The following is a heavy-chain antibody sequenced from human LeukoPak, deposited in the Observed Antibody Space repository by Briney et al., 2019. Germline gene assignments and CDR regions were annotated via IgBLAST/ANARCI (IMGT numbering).Heavy chain of an antibody. D-gene: IGHD3-10*01. V-gene: IGHV4-38-2*02. CDR3: ASRITMVRGVLTRFDY. J-gene: IGHJ4*02. CDR1: GYSISSGYY. CDR2: IYHSGST. Sequence: PSETLSLTCTVSGYSISSGYYWGWIRQPPGKGLEWIGSIYHSGSTYYNPSLKSRVTISVDKSKNQFSLKLSSVTAADTAVYYCASRITMVRGVLTRFDYWGQGTLVTVSS.